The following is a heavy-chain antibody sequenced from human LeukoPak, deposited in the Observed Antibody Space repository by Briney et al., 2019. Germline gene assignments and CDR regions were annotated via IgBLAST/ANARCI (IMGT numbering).Heavy chain of an antibody. CDR1: GSTFSNYA. V-gene: IGHV3-23*01. CDR3: AKKWGVGTTTLDYFDY. J-gene: IGHJ4*02. CDR2: ISGSGGST. Sequence: GGSLRLSCAASGSTFSNYAMSWVRQAPGKGLEWVSGISGSGGSTYYADSVKGRFTISRDNSKNTLYLQMNSLTDEDTAVYYCAKKWGVGTTTLDYFDYWGQGTLVTVSS. D-gene: IGHD3-10*01.